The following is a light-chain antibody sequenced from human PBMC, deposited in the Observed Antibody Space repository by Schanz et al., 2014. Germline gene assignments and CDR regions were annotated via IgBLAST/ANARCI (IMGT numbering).Light chain of an antibody. CDR2: DVS. Sequence: QSALTQPASVSGSPGQSITISCTGTSSDVGGYNSVSWYQQHPGKAPKLMIYDVSNRPSGVSNRFSGSKSGNTASLTISGLQAEDEADYYCNSYTTSTGWVFGGGTKLTVL. CDR3: NSYTTSTGWV. V-gene: IGLV2-14*01. CDR1: SSDVGGYNS. J-gene: IGLJ3*02.